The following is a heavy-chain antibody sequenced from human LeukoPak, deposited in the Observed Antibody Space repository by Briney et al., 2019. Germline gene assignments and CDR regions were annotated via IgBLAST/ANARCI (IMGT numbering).Heavy chain of an antibody. CDR3: ARAHCSSTSCYGPFDY. D-gene: IGHD2-2*01. V-gene: IGHV3-30-3*01. J-gene: IGHJ4*02. Sequence: GGSLRLSCAASGFTFSSYAMHWVRQAQGKGLVWVAVISYDGSNKYYADSVKGRFTISRDNSKNTLYLQMNSLRAEDTAVYYCARAHCSSTSCYGPFDYWGQGTLVTVSS. CDR2: ISYDGSNK. CDR1: GFTFSSYA.